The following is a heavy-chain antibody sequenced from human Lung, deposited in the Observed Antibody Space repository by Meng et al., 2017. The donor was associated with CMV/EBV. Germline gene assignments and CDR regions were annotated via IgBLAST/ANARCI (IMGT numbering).Heavy chain of an antibody. J-gene: IGHJ4*02. CDR3: ARNRYCSSTSCYFDY. CDR2: ISAYNGNT. D-gene: IGHD2-2*01. Sequence: ASVXVSXKASGYTFTSYGISWVRQAPGQGLEWMGWISAYNGNTNYAQKLQGRVTMTTDTSTSTAYMELRSLRSDDTAVYYCARNRYCSSTSCYFDYWGQRTXVTVSS. V-gene: IGHV1-18*01. CDR1: GYTFTSYG.